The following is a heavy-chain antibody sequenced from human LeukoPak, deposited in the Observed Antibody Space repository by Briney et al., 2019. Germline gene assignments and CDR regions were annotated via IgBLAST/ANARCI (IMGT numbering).Heavy chain of an antibody. J-gene: IGHJ4*02. Sequence: GGSVSLPCGVCGFPLWVYWVQCLPQSPGEGVVGLSCINSDGSSKRYADSVKGRLNIYRENDKNTLYLQMNSLRAEDTAVYYCARDPPYCGGDCYFDYWGQGTLVTVSS. CDR2: INSDGSSK. V-gene: IGHV3-74*01. CDR1: GFPLWVYW. CDR3: ARDPPYCGGDCYFDY. D-gene: IGHD2-21*02.